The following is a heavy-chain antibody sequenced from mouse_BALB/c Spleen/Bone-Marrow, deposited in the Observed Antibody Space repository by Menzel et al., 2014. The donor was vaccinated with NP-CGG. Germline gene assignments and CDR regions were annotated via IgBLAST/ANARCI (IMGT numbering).Heavy chain of an antibody. D-gene: IGHD1-1*01. CDR1: GDSIXSGY. V-gene: IGHV3-8*02. Sequence: EVKLVESGPSLVKPSQTLSLPCSVTGDSIXSGYWNWIRKFPGNKFKYMGYISHSGSTYYNPSLKSRISITRDTSKNQFYLQLNSVTTEDTATYYCARDYGSSFDYWGQGTTLTVSS. J-gene: IGHJ2*01. CDR3: ARDYGSSFDY. CDR2: ISHSGST.